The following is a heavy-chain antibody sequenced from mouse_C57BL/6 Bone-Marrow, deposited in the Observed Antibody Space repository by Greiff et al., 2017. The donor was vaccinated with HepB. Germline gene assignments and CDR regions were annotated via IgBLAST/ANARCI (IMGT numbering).Heavy chain of an antibody. Sequence: EVQLVESGEGLVKPGGSLKLSCAASGFTFSSYAMSWVRQTPEKRLEWVAYISSGGDYTYYADTVKGRFTISRDNARNTLNLQMSSLTSEDTDMYYCTRDKDSNLAWFDYWGQGTLVTVSA. CDR1: GFTFSSYA. CDR2: ISSGGDYT. J-gene: IGHJ3*01. V-gene: IGHV5-9-1*02. CDR3: TRDKDSNLAWFDY. D-gene: IGHD2-5*01.